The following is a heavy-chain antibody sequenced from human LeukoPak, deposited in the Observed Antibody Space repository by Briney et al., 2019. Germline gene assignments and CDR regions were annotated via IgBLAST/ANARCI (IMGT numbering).Heavy chain of an antibody. CDR1: GFTFNNYW. CDR3: ARVGSMIGRNFDY. J-gene: IGHJ4*02. Sequence: GGSLRLSCAASGFTFNNYWMHCVRQAQGKGLVWGSRINIDGNSPTYADSVKGRFTISRDNAKNTLYLQMNSLRAEDTAVYYCARVGSMIGRNFDYWGQGPLVTVSS. CDR2: INIDGNSP. D-gene: IGHD3-22*01. V-gene: IGHV3-74*01.